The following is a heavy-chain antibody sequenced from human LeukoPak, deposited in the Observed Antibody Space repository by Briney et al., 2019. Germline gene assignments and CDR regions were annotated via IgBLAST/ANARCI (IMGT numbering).Heavy chain of an antibody. J-gene: IGHJ4*02. Sequence: GASVKLSCTASDSTFTSYGISWMRQAPAPGLEWLGLISAYNGNTNYTQKLQGRVNMTTDTSTNTDDLELRSLRSDDTAVYYCARDYQGLAVAGDYWGQGTLVTVSS. CDR1: DSTFTSYG. CDR2: ISAYNGNT. CDR3: ARDYQGLAVAGDY. V-gene: IGHV1-18*01. D-gene: IGHD6-19*01.